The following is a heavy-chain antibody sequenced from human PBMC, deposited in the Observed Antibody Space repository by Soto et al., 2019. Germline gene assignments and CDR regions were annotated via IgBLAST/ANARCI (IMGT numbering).Heavy chain of an antibody. J-gene: IGHJ5*02. Sequence: QVQLVQSGAEVRKPGASVKVSCKASGYTFTSYDINWVRQATGQGLEYLGWMSPNSGNTGYVQKFQGRVTMTWDTSITTAYMELSSVRSEDTAVYFCARGVKYGAYSRWFDPWGQGTLVTVSS. CDR2: MSPNSGNT. D-gene: IGHD4-17*01. CDR3: ARGVKYGAYSRWFDP. V-gene: IGHV1-8*01. CDR1: GYTFTSYD.